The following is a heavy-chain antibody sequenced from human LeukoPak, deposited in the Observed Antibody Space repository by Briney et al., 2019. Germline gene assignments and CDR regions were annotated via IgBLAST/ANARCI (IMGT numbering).Heavy chain of an antibody. D-gene: IGHD3-9*01. V-gene: IGHV3-11*01. CDR1: GFTFSDYY. J-gene: IGHJ3*02. CDR2: ISSSGSTI. CDR3: ARDAYDILTGGAFDI. Sequence: PGGSLRLSCAASGFTFSDYYMSWIRQAPGKGLEWVSYISSSGSTIYYADSVKGRLTISRDNAKNSLYLQMNSLRAEDTAVYYCARDAYDILTGGAFDIWGQGTTVTVSS.